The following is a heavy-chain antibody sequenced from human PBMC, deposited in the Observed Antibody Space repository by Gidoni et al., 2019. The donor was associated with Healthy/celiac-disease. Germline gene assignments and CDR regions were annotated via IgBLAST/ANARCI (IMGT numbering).Heavy chain of an antibody. J-gene: IGHJ6*02. D-gene: IGHD2-15*01. CDR2: IIPIFGTA. Sequence: QVQLVQSGAEVKKPGSSVKVSCKASGGTFSSYAISWGRQAPGQGLEWMGGIIPIFGTANYAQKFQGRVTITADESTSTAYMELSSLRSEDTAVYYCAREDAVVVVAADYYYGMDVWGQGTTVTVSS. CDR3: AREDAVVVVAADYYYGMDV. V-gene: IGHV1-69*01. CDR1: GGTFSSYA.